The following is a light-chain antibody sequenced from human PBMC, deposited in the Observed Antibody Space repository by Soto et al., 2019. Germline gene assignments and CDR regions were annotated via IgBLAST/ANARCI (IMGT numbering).Light chain of an antibody. CDR2: VAS. V-gene: IGKV1-39*01. CDR1: QSISRH. Sequence: DIQMTQSPSSLSASVGDRVTITCRASQSISRHLNWYQQKPGKAPKILIYVASSLQSGVPSRFSGSGSGTDFTLTISSLQPEDFATYYCQHSYNIPITFGQGTRLEIK. J-gene: IGKJ5*01. CDR3: QHSYNIPIT.